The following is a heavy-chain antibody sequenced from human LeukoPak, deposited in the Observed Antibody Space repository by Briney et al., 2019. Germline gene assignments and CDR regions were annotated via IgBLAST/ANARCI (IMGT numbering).Heavy chain of an antibody. J-gene: IGHJ5*02. D-gene: IGHD3-10*01. Sequence: ASVKVSCKASGYTFTSYDINWVRQAPGQGLEWMGWINPNSGGTNYAQEFQGRVTMTRDTSITTAYMELSTLRSDDTAVYYCALIGDHAWFDPWGQGTLVTVSS. CDR1: GYTFTSYD. CDR3: ALIGDHAWFDP. CDR2: INPNSGGT. V-gene: IGHV1-2*02.